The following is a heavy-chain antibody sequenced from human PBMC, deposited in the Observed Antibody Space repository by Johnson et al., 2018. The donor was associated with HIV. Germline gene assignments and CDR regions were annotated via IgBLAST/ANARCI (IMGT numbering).Heavy chain of an antibody. V-gene: IGHV3-53*01. Sequence: EVQLVESGGGLIQPGGSLRLSCAASGFTVSSNYMSWVRQAPGKGLEWVAVIFSGGSTSSADSVKGRFTISRDNGMNSLYLQMNSLRAEDTAVYYCVGGGTAYWDRVSAFDIWGQGTMVTVSS. D-gene: IGHD2-8*02. CDR3: VGGGTAYWDRVSAFDI. CDR1: GFTVSSNY. CDR2: IFSGGST. J-gene: IGHJ3*02.